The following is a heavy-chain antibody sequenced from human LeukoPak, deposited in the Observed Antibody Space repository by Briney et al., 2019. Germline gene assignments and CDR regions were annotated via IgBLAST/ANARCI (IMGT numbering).Heavy chain of an antibody. D-gene: IGHD2-15*01. CDR1: GFTFSSYS. Sequence: GGSLRLSCAASGFTFSSYSMNWVRQAPGKGLEWVPSISSSSSSYIYYADSVKGRFTISRDNAKNSLYLQMNSLRAEDTAVYYCASCSGGSCSPDYWGQGTLVTVSS. CDR2: ISSSSSSYI. J-gene: IGHJ4*02. V-gene: IGHV3-21*01. CDR3: ASCSGGSCSPDY.